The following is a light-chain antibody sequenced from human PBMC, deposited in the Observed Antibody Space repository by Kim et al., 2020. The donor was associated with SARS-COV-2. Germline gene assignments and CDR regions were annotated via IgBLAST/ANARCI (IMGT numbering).Light chain of an antibody. Sequence: QPVLTQSPSASASLGHSIKLTCTLSTEHSTYAIAWHQQRPDKGPRYLMKVNSDGSHRKGDGISDRFSGSSSGAERYLTISSLQSDDEADYYCQTWDTGIRLFGEGTQLTVL. V-gene: IGLV4-69*01. CDR3: QTWDTGIRL. J-gene: IGLJ2*01. CDR1: TEHSTYA. CDR2: VNSDGSH.